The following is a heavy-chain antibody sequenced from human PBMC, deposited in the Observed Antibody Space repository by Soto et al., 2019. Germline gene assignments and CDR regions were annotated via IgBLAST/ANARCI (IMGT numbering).Heavy chain of an antibody. CDR3: ARDGYCFSTPFHFPPDV. J-gene: IGHJ6*02. V-gene: IGHV3-48*02. D-gene: IGHD2-2*03. Sequence: EVQVVESGGGLVQPGGSLRLSCAASGFTFSRYGMNWVRQAPGKGPEWVAYISSSSSTIYYADSVKGRFTISRDNAKNSLHRQMNSQREEDTAVYYCARDGYCFSTPFHFPPDVWGQGTTVTVSS. CDR1: GFTFSRYG. CDR2: ISSSSSTI.